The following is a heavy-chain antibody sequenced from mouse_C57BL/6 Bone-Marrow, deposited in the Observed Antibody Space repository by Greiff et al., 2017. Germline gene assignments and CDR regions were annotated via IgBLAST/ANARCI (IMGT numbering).Heavy chain of an antibody. V-gene: IGHV5-12*01. J-gene: IGHJ4*01. D-gene: IGHD2-12*01. CDR2: ISNGGGST. CDR3: ARRSYFYAMDY. CDR1: GFTFSDYY. Sequence: EVMLVESGGGLVQPGGSLKLSFAASGFTFSDYYMYWVRQTPEKRLEWVAYISNGGGSTYYPDTVKGRFTISRDNAKNTLYLQMSRLKSEDTAMYYCARRSYFYAMDYWGQGTSVTVSS.